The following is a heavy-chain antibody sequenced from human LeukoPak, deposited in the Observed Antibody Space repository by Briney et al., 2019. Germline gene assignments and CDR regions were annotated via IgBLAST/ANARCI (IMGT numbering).Heavy chain of an antibody. V-gene: IGHV4-38-2*01. Sequence: SETLSLTCAVSGYSISSGYYWGWIRQPPGKGLEWIGSIYHSGSTYYNPSLKSRVTISVDTSKNQFSLKLSSVPAADTAVYYCARGYSYGLSLWGQGTLVTVSS. CDR2: IYHSGST. D-gene: IGHD5-18*01. J-gene: IGHJ4*02. CDR3: ARGYSYGLSL. CDR1: GYSISSGYY.